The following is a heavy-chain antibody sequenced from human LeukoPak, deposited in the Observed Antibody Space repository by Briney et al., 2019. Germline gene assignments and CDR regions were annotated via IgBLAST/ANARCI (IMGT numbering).Heavy chain of an antibody. CDR1: GGSISSGGYY. CDR3: ARHTAMVPGGFDP. J-gene: IGHJ5*02. D-gene: IGHD5-18*01. Sequence: SKTLSLTCTVSGGSISSGGYYWSWIRQHPGKGLEWIGYIYYSGSTYYNPSLKSRVTISIDKSKNQFSLKLSSVTAADTAVYYCARHTAMVPGGFDPWGQGTLVTVSS. V-gene: IGHV4-31*03. CDR2: IYYSGST.